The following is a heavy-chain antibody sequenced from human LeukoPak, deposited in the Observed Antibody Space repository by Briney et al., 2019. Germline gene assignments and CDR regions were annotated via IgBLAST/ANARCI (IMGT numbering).Heavy chain of an antibody. D-gene: IGHD3-22*01. Sequence: PSETLSLTCTVYGGSISSGDYYWSWIRQPPGKGLEWIVYIYYSGSTYYNPSLKSRVTISVDTSKNQFSLKLSSVTAADTAVYYCARVSADYYYDSSSDYWGQGTLVTVSS. CDR2: IYYSGST. V-gene: IGHV4-30-4*08. CDR3: ARVSADYYYDSSSDY. CDR1: GGSISSGDYY. J-gene: IGHJ4*02.